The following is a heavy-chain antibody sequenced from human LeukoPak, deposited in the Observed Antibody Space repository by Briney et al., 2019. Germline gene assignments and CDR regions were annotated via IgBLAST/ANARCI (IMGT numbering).Heavy chain of an antibody. D-gene: IGHD6-6*01. CDR1: GFTFSSYA. Sequence: PGRSLRLSCAASGFTFSSYAMHWVRQAPGKGLEWVAVISYDGSNKYYADSVKGRFTISRDNSKNTLYLQMNSLRAEDTAVYYCAREGESIAARRGAFDYWGQGTLVTVSS. CDR3: AREGESIAARRGAFDY. J-gene: IGHJ4*02. V-gene: IGHV3-30-3*01. CDR2: ISYDGSNK.